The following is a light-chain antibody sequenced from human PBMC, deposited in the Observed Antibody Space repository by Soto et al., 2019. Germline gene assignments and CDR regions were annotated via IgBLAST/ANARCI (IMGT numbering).Light chain of an antibody. J-gene: IGKJ2*01. Sequence: EIVFTQSPGTLSLSPGERATLSCRTSQSVNSNFLAWYQQKPGQAPRLLVYGSSTRAAGVPDRFSGSGSGTDFTLTISRLEPEDFAVYYCQQYGRSPLLYTFGQGTKLGVK. CDR2: GSS. V-gene: IGKV3-20*01. CDR1: QSVNSNF. CDR3: QQYGRSPLLYT.